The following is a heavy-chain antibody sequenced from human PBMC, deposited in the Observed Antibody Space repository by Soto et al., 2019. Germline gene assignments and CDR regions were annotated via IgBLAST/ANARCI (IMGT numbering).Heavy chain of an antibody. CDR3: ARVTFYYDDSGYNWYFDL. CDR1: GFTFSNYD. V-gene: IGHV3-13*05. Sequence: PGGSLRLSCAASGFTFSNYDMHWVRQPTGKGLEWASSIGPGGDPYYPGSVKGRFTISRENARNSSYLQMNSLRPGDTALYYCARVTFYYDDSGYNWYFDLWGRGTPVTVSS. CDR2: IGPGGDP. D-gene: IGHD3-22*01. J-gene: IGHJ2*01.